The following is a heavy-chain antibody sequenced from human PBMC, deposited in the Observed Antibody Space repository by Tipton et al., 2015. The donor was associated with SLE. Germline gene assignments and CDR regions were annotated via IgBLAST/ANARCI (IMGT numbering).Heavy chain of an antibody. D-gene: IGHD6-13*01. V-gene: IGHV4-39*07. CDR1: GGSIGSRSHY. Sequence: TLSLTCTVSGGSIGSRSHYWGWIRQIPGKGLEWIGSIYYSGRTYYNPSLKSRVTVSVDTSKNQFSLNLKSVTAADTAVYYCARRRGSSWYEDYFDYWGQGTLVTVSS. J-gene: IGHJ4*02. CDR2: IYYSGRT. CDR3: ARRRGSSWYEDYFDY.